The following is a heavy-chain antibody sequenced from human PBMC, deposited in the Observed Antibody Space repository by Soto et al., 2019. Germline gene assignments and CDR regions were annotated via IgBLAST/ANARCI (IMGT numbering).Heavy chain of an antibody. CDR3: ARVERGTATTVVDAFDI. CDR2: MSHSGGT. CDR1: GGFVSSGSYY. D-gene: IGHD1-1*01. J-gene: IGHJ3*02. V-gene: IGHV4-34*01. Sequence: QVQLQQWGAGLLKPSETLSLTCAVYGGFVSSGSYYWSWIRQPPGKGLEWIGGMSHSGGTHFNPSLRGRVTIAVETSKNQFSLKMSSVTAADTALYFCARVERGTATTVVDAFDIWGPGTMVTVSS.